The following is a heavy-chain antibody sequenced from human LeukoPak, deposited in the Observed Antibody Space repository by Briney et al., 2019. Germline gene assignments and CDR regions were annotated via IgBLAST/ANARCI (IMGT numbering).Heavy chain of an antibody. D-gene: IGHD4-17*01. J-gene: IGHJ4*02. CDR3: ARGIESYGDYGY. CDR1: GGSISGSY. Sequence: SSETLSLTCTVSGGSISGSYWSWLRQPPGKGLEWIAYMNNSGRTNYNPSLKRSVTISIDTSKHQFSLKLSSLTAADTAIYYCARGIESYGDYGYWGQGILVTVSS. CDR2: MNNSGRT. V-gene: IGHV4-59*01.